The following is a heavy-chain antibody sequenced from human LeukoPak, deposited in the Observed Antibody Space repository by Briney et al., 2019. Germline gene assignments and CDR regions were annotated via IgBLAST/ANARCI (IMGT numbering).Heavy chain of an antibody. V-gene: IGHV1-2*02. J-gene: IGHJ4*02. Sequence: ASVKVSCKASGYTFTGYYMHWVRQAPGQGLEWMGWINPNSGGTNYAQKFQGRVTMTRDTAISTAYMELSRLRSDDTAVYYCARAIIYDFWSGYYDYWGQGTLVAVSS. CDR3: ARAIIYDFWSGYYDY. CDR2: INPNSGGT. CDR1: GYTFTGYY. D-gene: IGHD3-3*01.